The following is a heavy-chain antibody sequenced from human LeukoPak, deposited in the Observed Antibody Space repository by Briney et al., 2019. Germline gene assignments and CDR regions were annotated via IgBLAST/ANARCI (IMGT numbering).Heavy chain of an antibody. CDR1: GFTIDDYA. CDR3: AKDAQPYQLPLARLDP. Sequence: GGSLRCSCAAAGFTIDDYARRWGRQAPGKGRKWGSVISCDSGSIGYADYVRGRITSSGDTGKTSLYLQKSSLRAEDTPLYYCAKDAQPYQLPLARLDPWGQGALVTVS. CDR2: ISCDSGSI. D-gene: IGHD2-2*01. J-gene: IGHJ5*02. V-gene: IGHV3-9*01.